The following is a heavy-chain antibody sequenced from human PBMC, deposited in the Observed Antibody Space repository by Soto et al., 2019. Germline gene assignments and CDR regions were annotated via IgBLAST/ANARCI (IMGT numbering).Heavy chain of an antibody. CDR3: AREIYYGMDV. Sequence: SETLSLTCNVSGASMSSYYWSWVRQPPGKGLEWIGYIYYSGSTNYSPSLKSRVTISVDTSKNQFSLKLSSVTAADTAVYYCAREIYYGMDVWGQGTTVTVSS. J-gene: IGHJ6*02. CDR2: IYYSGST. CDR1: GASMSSYY. V-gene: IGHV4-59*01.